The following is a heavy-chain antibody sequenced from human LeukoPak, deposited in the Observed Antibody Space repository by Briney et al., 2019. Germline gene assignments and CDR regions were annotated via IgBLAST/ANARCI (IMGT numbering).Heavy chain of an antibody. V-gene: IGHV3-48*04. CDR1: GFTFSSYS. J-gene: IGHJ6*03. Sequence: GGSLRLSCAASGFTFSSYSMSWIRQAPGKGLEWVSYISSRGSTIYYADSVKGRFTISRDNAKNSLYLQMNSLRAEDTAVYYCARTFGGRRGELLIGYYYYMDVWGKGTTVTISS. CDR3: ARTFGGRRGELLIGYYYYMDV. D-gene: IGHD3-16*01. CDR2: ISSRGSTI.